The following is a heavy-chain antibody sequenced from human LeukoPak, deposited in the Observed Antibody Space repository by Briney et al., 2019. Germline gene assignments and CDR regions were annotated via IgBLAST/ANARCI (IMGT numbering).Heavy chain of an antibody. D-gene: IGHD4-11*01. V-gene: IGHV3-23*01. CDR3: AKGDSDYR. CDR1: GFTFTNYA. Sequence: GGSLRLSCAASGFTFTNYAMSWVRQAPGKGLEWVSVISGSGGSTYYADSVKGRFTISRDNSKNTLYLQMNSLRADDTAVYYCAKGDSDYRWGQGALVTVFS. J-gene: IGHJ4*02. CDR2: ISGSGGST.